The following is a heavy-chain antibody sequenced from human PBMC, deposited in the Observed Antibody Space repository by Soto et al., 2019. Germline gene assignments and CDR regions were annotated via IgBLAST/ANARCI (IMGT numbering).Heavy chain of an antibody. CDR3: PSEYCSGGRCYYYGMDV. Sequence: QVQLVESGGGVVQPGRSLRLSCAASGFTFSSYGMHWVRQAPGKGLEWVTAIWYDGSNKYYADSVKGRFTISRDNSKNPMYLQMNSLRAEDTSVYYCPSEYCSGGRCYYYGMDVWGQGPTVTVSS. V-gene: IGHV3-33*01. D-gene: IGHD2-15*01. CDR1: GFTFSSYG. J-gene: IGHJ6*02. CDR2: IWYDGSNK.